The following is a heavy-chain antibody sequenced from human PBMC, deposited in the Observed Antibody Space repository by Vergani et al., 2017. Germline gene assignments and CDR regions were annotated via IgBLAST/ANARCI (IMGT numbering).Heavy chain of an antibody. CDR2: ISYDGSNK. J-gene: IGHJ4*02. V-gene: IGHV3-30*04. CDR3: ARELLTAAAGIDY. D-gene: IGHD6-13*01. Sequence: QVQLVESGGGVVQPGRSLRLSCAASGFTFSSYAMHWVRQAPGKGLEWVAVISYDGSNKYYADSVKGRFTISRDNSKNTLYLQMNRLRAEDTAVYYCARELLTAAAGIDYWGQGTLVTVSS. CDR1: GFTFSSYA.